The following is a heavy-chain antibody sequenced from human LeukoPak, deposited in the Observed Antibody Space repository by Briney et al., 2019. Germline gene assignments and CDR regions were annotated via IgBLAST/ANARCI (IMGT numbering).Heavy chain of an antibody. J-gene: IGHJ4*02. CDR1: GFTFSNAW. Sequence: GGSLRLSCAASGFTFSNAWMSWVRQAPGKGLEWVGRIESKTDGGTTDYAAPVKGRFTISRDDSKNTLYLQMNSLKTEDTAVYYCTTAYYDFWSGYYRFDYWGQGTLVTVSS. CDR3: TTAYYDFWSGYYRFDY. D-gene: IGHD3-3*01. V-gene: IGHV3-15*04. CDR2: IESKTDGGTT.